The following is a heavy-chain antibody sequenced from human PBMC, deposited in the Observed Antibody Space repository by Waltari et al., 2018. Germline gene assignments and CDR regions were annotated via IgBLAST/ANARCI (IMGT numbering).Heavy chain of an antibody. Sequence: QVQLVQSGAEVKKPGSSVKVTCKASGGTLSRYHISWVRQAPVQGLELMGRIIPILGIANYAQKFQGRVTFTRNTAISTAYMELSSLRSEDTAVYYCARADWFDPWGQGTLVTVSS. V-gene: IGHV1-69*02. CDR1: GGTLSRYH. J-gene: IGHJ5*02. CDR2: IIPILGIA. CDR3: ARADWFDP.